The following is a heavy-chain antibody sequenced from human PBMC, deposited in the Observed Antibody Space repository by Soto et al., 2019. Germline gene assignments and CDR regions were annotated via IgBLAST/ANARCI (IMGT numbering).Heavy chain of an antibody. CDR1: GYPFSKYG. Sequence: QLQLVQSGAEVERPGASVRVSCKAYGYPFSKYGISWIRQAPGQGLEWMGWIKPDNGDTNYAQKFQGRVTMTTDTSSNTAYMELRSLRSDDTAVYYCATSYDSGFDPWAREPWSVSPQ. CDR3: ATSYDSGFDP. J-gene: IGHJ5*02. D-gene: IGHD5-12*01. CDR2: IKPDNGDT. V-gene: IGHV1-18*04.